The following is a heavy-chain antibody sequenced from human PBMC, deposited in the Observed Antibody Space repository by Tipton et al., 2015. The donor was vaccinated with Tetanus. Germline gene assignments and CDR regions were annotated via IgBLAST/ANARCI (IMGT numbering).Heavy chain of an antibody. CDR3: ARRSLTNYGLDV. V-gene: IGHV3-74*01. CDR2: INPDGRRT. CDR1: GFTSESHY. D-gene: IGHD1-1*01. J-gene: IGHJ6*02. Sequence: SLRLSCAASGFTSESHYMHWVRQTPGKGLVWISRINPDGRRTNYADSVKGRFTISRDHAKNTVYLQMNSLRAEDTAVYFCARRSLTNYGLDVWGQGITVSVAS.